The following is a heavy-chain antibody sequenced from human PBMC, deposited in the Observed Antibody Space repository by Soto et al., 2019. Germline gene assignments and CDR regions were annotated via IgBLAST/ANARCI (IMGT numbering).Heavy chain of an antibody. V-gene: IGHV1-69*13. CDR2: IIPIFGTA. D-gene: IGHD3-22*01. Sequence: GASVKVSCKASGGTFSSYAISWVRQAPGQGLEWMGGIIPIFGTANYAQKFQGRVTITADESTSTAYMELSSLRSEDTAVYYCARGHYYDSSGYYRGMTNSPIWFDPWGQGTLVTVSS. CDR3: ARGHYYDSSGYYRGMTNSPIWFDP. CDR1: GGTFSSYA. J-gene: IGHJ5*02.